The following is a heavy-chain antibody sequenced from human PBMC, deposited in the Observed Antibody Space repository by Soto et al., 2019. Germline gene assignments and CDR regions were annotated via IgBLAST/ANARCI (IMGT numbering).Heavy chain of an antibody. CDR3: AKKGVGSGWYYPDLDY. CDR1: GFTFSSYA. J-gene: IGHJ4*02. Sequence: GGSLRLSCAASGFTFSSYAMSWVRQAPGKGLEWVSAISGSGGSTYYADSVKGRFTISRDNSKNTLYLQMNSLRAEDTAVYYCAKKGVGSGWYYPDLDYWGQGTLVTVSS. V-gene: IGHV3-23*01. CDR2: ISGSGGST. D-gene: IGHD6-13*01.